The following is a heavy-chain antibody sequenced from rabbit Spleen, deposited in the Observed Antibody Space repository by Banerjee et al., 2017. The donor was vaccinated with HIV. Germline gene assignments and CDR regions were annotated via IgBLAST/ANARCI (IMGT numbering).Heavy chain of an antibody. CDR3: ARDTGTYDYIDVYFNL. J-gene: IGHJ4*01. CDR1: GFSFSGGYW. Sequence: SLEESGGDLVKPGASLTLTCTASGFSFSGGYWICWVRQAPGKGLEWIACIDSGSSGFTYFATWAKGRFTISITSSTTVTLQATGLTVADTATYFCARDTGTYDYIDVYFNLWGQGTLVTVS. CDR2: IDSGSSGFT. V-gene: IGHV1S40*01. D-gene: IGHD7-1*01.